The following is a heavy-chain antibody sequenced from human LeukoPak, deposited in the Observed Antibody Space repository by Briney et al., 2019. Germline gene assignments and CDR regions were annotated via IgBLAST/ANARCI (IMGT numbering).Heavy chain of an antibody. CDR2: ISGSGTDT. CDR1: GITFSIYA. CDR3: AKDRDIEATAGETDY. J-gene: IGHJ4*02. Sequence: GGSLRLSCAASGITFSIYAMRWVRQAPGRRLEWVPAISGSGTDTYYADSVKGRFTISRDNSKNTLYLQMNSLRTEDTAVYYCAKDRDIEATAGETDYWGQGALVTVSS. D-gene: IGHD5-12*01. V-gene: IGHV3-23*01.